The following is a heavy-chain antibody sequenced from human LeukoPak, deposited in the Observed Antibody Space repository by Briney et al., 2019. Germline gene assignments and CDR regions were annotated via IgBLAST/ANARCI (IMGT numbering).Heavy chain of an antibody. V-gene: IGHV4-4*02. Sequence: SETLSLTCAVSGGSISSSNWWSWVRQPPGKGLEWIGEIYHSGSTNYNPSLKSRVTISVDKSKNQFSLKLSSVTAADTAVYYRARDRYFDWLSNGSDAFDIWGQGTMVTVSS. D-gene: IGHD3-9*01. CDR1: GGSISSSNW. CDR2: IYHSGST. CDR3: ARDRYFDWLSNGSDAFDI. J-gene: IGHJ3*02.